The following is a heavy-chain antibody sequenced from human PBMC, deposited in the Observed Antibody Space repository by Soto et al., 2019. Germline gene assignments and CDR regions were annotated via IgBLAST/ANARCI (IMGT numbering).Heavy chain of an antibody. CDR2: IYYSGST. V-gene: IGHV4-59*01. CDR1: GGSFSGYY. CDR3: ARYSIAAAGFDY. J-gene: IGHJ4*02. D-gene: IGHD6-13*01. Sequence: PSETLSLTCAVYGGSFSGYYWSWIRQPPGKGLEWIGYIYYSGSTNYNPSLKSRVTISVDTSKNQFSLKLSSVTAADTAVYYCARYSIAAAGFDYWGQGTLVTVSS.